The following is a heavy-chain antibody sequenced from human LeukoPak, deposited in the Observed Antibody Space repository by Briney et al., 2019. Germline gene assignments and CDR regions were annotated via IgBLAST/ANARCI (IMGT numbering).Heavy chain of an antibody. Sequence: PSETLSLTCAVSGGSISSSNWWSWVRQPPGKGLEWIGEIYHSGSTNYNPSLKSRVTISVDKSKNQFSLKLSSVTTADTAVYYCARQGYCSSDSCYSSDWFDPWGQGTLVTVSS. V-gene: IGHV4-4*02. CDR2: IYHSGST. J-gene: IGHJ5*02. CDR3: ARQGYCSSDSCYSSDWFDP. CDR1: GGSISSSNW. D-gene: IGHD2-2*01.